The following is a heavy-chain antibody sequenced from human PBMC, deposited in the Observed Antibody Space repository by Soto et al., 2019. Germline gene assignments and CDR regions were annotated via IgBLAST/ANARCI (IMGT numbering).Heavy chain of an antibody. V-gene: IGHV4-34*01. J-gene: IGHJ6*02. CDR1: GGSFSGYY. D-gene: IGHD6-19*01. CDR2: INHSGST. CDR3: ARAPRGGWYLWDYYGMDF. Sequence: PSETLSLACAVYGGSFSGYYWSWIRQPPGKGLEWIGEINHSGSTNYNPSLKSRVTISVDTSKNQFSLKLSSVTAADTAVYYCARAPRGGWYLWDYYGMDFWGQGTTVTVSS.